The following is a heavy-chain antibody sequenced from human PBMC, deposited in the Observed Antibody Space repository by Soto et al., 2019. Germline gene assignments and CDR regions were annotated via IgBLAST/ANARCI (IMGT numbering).Heavy chain of an antibody. CDR2: INEDGSEK. CDR1: AFTLSTYW. Sequence: ESGGGLVQPGGSLRLSCAGSAFTLSTYWMTWVRQAPGKGLEWVANINEDGSEKYYVDSVKGRFTISRDNAKNSLYLQMNSLRAEDTAVYYCARPDRDGYNTFDYWGQGALVTVSS. V-gene: IGHV3-7*03. D-gene: IGHD5-12*01. CDR3: ARPDRDGYNTFDY. J-gene: IGHJ4*02.